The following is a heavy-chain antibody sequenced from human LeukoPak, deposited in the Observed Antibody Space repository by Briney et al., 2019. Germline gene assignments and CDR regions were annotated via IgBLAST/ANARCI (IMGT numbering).Heavy chain of an antibody. J-gene: IGHJ6*04. Sequence: GSSVKVSCKASGGTFSSYTISWVRQAPGQGLEWMGWISAYNGNTNYAQKLQGRVTMTTDTSTSTAYMELRSLRSDDTAVYYCARSSNGINLVTIFGVVMFYGSLSSPPSYGMDVWGKGTTVTVSS. CDR2: ISAYNGNT. V-gene: IGHV1-18*01. CDR3: ARSSNGINLVTIFGVVMFYGSLSSPPSYGMDV. CDR1: GGTFSSYT. D-gene: IGHD3-3*01.